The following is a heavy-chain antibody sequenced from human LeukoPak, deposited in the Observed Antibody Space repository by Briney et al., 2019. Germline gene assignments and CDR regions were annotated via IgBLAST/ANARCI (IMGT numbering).Heavy chain of an antibody. D-gene: IGHD6-19*01. CDR1: GFTFSSYA. CDR3: ASGIAVADKDY. V-gene: IGHV3-30-3*01. Sequence: GRSLRLSCAASGFTFSSYAMHWVRQAPGKGLEWVAVISYDGSNKYYADSVRGRFTISRDNSKNTLYLQMNSLRAEDTAVYYCASGIAVADKDYWGQGTLVTVSS. J-gene: IGHJ4*02. CDR2: ISYDGSNK.